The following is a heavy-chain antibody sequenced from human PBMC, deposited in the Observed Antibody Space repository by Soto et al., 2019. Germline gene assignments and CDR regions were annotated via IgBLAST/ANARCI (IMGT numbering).Heavy chain of an antibody. J-gene: IGHJ4*02. CDR1: GYTFTSYD. Sequence: ASVKVSCKASGYTFTSYDINWVRQATGQGLEWMGWINPNSGNTGYAQKFQGRVTMTRNTSISTAYMELSSLRSEDTAVYYCARGPRPGGDSGYEMGYWGQGTLVTVSS. D-gene: IGHD5-12*01. CDR2: INPNSGNT. CDR3: ARGPRPGGDSGYEMGY. V-gene: IGHV1-8*01.